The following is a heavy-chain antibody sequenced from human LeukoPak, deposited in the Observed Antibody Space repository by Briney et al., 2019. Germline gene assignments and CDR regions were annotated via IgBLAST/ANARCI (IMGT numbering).Heavy chain of an antibody. V-gene: IGHV1-46*01. CDR2: INPSGGRT. J-gene: IGHJ4*02. D-gene: IGHD3-22*01. CDR1: VYTLTNYY. Sequence: ASVKVSCKASVYTLTNYYMHWVRQAPGQGLEWMGIINPSGGRTSYAQKFQGRVTMTRDTSMSTVYMELSSLKSDDTAVYYCARGFYDSSGDSRDYFDYWGQGTLVTVSA. CDR3: ARGFYDSSGDSRDYFDY.